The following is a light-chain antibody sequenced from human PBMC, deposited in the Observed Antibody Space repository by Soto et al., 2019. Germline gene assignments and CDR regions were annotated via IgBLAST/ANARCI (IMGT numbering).Light chain of an antibody. Sequence: QSVLTQPPSASGTPGQRITISCSGSSSNIGSNYVYWYQQLPGTAPKLLIYNNNQRPSGGPDRFSGSKSGTSASLAISGLRSEDEADYYCAAWDVSLSGLFGGGTKLTVL. CDR2: NNN. CDR3: AAWDVSLSGL. CDR1: SSNIGSNY. J-gene: IGLJ2*01. V-gene: IGLV1-47*02.